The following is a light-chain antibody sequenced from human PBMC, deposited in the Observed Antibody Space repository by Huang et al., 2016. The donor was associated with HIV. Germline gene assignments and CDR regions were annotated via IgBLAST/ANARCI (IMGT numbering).Light chain of an antibody. V-gene: IGKV2-28*01. Sequence: DIVLTQSPLSLPVTPGEPASISCRSSQSLLNSNGYNYLGWYLLKPGQSPQLLIYLGSMRAPGVPDRCSGSGSGTDFTLKINRVEAEDVGVYYCMQSLQTPRTFGQGTKVEIK. CDR1: QSLLNSNGYNY. CDR2: LGS. J-gene: IGKJ2*01. CDR3: MQSLQTPRT.